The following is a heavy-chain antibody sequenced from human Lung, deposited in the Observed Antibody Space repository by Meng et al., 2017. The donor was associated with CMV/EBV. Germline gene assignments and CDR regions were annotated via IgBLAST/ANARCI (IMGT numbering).Heavy chain of an antibody. V-gene: IGHV1-18*01. J-gene: IGHJ4*02. Sequence: SXXVSXKASGYTFTYYGINWVRQAPGQGPDWMGWISAYNHYTNYAQKFQGRVTMTTDTSTGTAYMELRSLKSDDTAVYFCARDGAPHYDFLTDYFHSCLHAWGQGXPVTVSS. CDR1: GYTFTYYG. D-gene: IGHD3-9*01. CDR3: ARDGAPHYDFLTDYFHSCLHA. CDR2: ISAYNHYT.